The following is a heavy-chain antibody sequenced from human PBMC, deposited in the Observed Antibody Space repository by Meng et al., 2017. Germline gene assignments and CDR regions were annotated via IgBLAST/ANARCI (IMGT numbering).Heavy chain of an antibody. V-gene: IGHV3-30*07. J-gene: IGHJ4*02. CDR2: ISYDGSNK. D-gene: IGHD1-26*01. CDR3: ARGGSYYSY. Sequence: VQLVGSGGGVVQPGRCLRLSCAASGFTFSSYAMHWVRQAPGKGLEWVAVISYDGSNKYYADSVKGRFTISRDNSKNTLYLQMNSLRAEDTAVYYCARGGSYYSYWGQGTLVTVSS. CDR1: GFTFSSYA.